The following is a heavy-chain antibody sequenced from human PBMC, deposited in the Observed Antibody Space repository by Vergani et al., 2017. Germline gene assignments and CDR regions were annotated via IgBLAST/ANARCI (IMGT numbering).Heavy chain of an antibody. V-gene: IGHV3-30-3*01. J-gene: IGHJ4*02. D-gene: IGHD6-6*01. CDR3: AGIAARPY. CDR1: GFTFSSYA. Sequence: QVQLVESGGGVVQPGRSLRLSCAASGFTFSSYAMHWVRQAPGKGLEWVAVISYDGSNKYYADSVKGRFTISRENSKNTLYLQMNSLRAEDTAVYYCAGIAARPYWGQGTLVTVSS. CDR2: ISYDGSNK.